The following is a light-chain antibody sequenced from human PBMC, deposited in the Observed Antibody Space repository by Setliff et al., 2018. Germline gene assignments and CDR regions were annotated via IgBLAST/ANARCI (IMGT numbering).Light chain of an antibody. J-gene: IGLJ1*01. CDR2: GNN. Sequence: QSVLTQPPSVSGAPGQRVTISCAGRSSNIGAGYDVHWYQQLPGTAPKLLIYGNNNRPSGVPDRFSGSQSGTSASLAITGLHAEDEADYYCQSYDSSLSGYVFGTGTKVTVL. CDR1: SSNIGAGYD. CDR3: QSYDSSLSGYV. V-gene: IGLV1-40*01.